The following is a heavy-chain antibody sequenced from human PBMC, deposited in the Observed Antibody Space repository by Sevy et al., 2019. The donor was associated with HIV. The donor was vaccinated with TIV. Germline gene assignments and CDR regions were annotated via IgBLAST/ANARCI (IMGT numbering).Heavy chain of an antibody. CDR2: IISSSNSI. CDR3: ARDKVEVVPVDYHYGMDV. J-gene: IGHJ6*02. Sequence: GGSLRLSCAASGFTFSSYTMNWVRQAPGKGLEWVSSIISSSNSIYYADSVKGRFTISRDNAKNSLYLQMNSLRAEDTAVYYCARDKVEVVPVDYHYGMDVWGQGTTVTVSS. CDR1: GFTFSSYT. D-gene: IGHD2-2*01. V-gene: IGHV3-21*01.